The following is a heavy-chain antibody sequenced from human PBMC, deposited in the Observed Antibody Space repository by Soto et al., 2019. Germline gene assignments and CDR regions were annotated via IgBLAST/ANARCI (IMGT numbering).Heavy chain of an antibody. Sequence: QVQLVESGGGVVQPGRSLRLSCAASGFTFSSYGMHWVRQAPGKGLEWVAVISYDGSNKYYADSVKGRFTISRDNSKNTLYLRMSSRRAEDTAVYYCAKDGPVRGVKKRWPYLDYWGQGTLVTVSS. CDR1: GFTFSSYG. J-gene: IGHJ4*02. D-gene: IGHD3-10*01. V-gene: IGHV3-30*18. CDR2: ISYDGSNK. CDR3: AKDGPVRGVKKRWPYLDY.